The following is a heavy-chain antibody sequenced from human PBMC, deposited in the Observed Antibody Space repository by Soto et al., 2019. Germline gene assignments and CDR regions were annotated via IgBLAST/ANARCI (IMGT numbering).Heavy chain of an antibody. J-gene: IGHJ4*02. CDR2: INHSGST. Sequence: QVQLQQWGAGLLKPSETLSLTCAVYGGSFSGYYWSWIRQPPGKGLEWIGEINHSGSTNYNPSLKSRVTRSXXTXKXXFSLKLSSVTAADTAVYYCARGRGYCSGGSCYLGYWGQGTLVTVSS. D-gene: IGHD2-15*01. CDR1: GGSFSGYY. CDR3: ARGRGYCSGGSCYLGY. V-gene: IGHV4-34*01.